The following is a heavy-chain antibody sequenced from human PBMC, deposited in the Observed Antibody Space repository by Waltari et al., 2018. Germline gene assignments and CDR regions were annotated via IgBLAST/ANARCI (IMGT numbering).Heavy chain of an antibody. D-gene: IGHD6-13*01. Sequence: QLQLQESGSGLVKPSQTLSLTCAVSGGSFSSGGYSWTWIRQPPGKGLEWIGYIYHSGSTYYNPSLKSRVTISVDMSKNQFSLKLSSVTAADTAVYYCAREEAFAGFDYWGQGTLVTVSS. CDR1: GGSFSSGGYS. CDR2: IYHSGST. J-gene: IGHJ4*02. CDR3: AREEAFAGFDY. V-gene: IGHV4-30-2*01.